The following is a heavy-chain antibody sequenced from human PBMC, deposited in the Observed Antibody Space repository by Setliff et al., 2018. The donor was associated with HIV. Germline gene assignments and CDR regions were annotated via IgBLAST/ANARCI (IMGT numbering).Heavy chain of an antibody. D-gene: IGHD3-16*01. Sequence: SETLSLTCTVSGDSISTDYWTWIRQPPGKGLEWIGYIYNSASTSYNPSLKSRVTISLDTSKNQFFLILSSVTAADTAMYYCARSYGYNVDYWGQGKLVTVSS. J-gene: IGHJ4*02. CDR3: ARSYGYNVDY. CDR2: IYNSAST. CDR1: GDSISTDY. V-gene: IGHV4-59*01.